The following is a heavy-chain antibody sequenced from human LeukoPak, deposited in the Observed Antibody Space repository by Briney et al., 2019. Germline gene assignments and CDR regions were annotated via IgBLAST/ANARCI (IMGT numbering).Heavy chain of an antibody. V-gene: IGHV4-59*01. CDR2: IYYSGST. D-gene: IGHD3-22*01. J-gene: IGHJ5*02. Sequence: PSETLSLTCTVAGGSISSYYWSWIRQPPGKGLEWIGYIYYSGSTNYNPSLKSRVTISVDTSKNQFSLKLSSVTAADTAVYYCARASLPPYYYDSSLNWFDPWGQGTLVTVSS. CDR1: GGSISSYY. CDR3: ARASLPPYYYDSSLNWFDP.